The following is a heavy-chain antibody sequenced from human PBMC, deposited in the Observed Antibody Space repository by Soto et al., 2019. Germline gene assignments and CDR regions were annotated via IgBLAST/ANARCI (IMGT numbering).Heavy chain of an antibody. CDR1: GFTFSTYG. CDR3: AKGLHYDFWSGYSHHFDY. Sequence: GSLRLSCAASGFTFSTYGMTWVRQGAGKGLEWVSATSGSGSATYYADSVEGRFTISRDNLDNILYLQMNSLRAEDTAIYYCAKGLHYDFWSGYSHHFDYWGQGTQVTVSS. D-gene: IGHD3-3*01. V-gene: IGHV3-23*01. CDR2: TSGSGSAT. J-gene: IGHJ4*02.